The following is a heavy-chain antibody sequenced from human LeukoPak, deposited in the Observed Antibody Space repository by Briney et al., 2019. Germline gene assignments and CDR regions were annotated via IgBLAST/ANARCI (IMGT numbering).Heavy chain of an antibody. V-gene: IGHV4-38-2*02. D-gene: IGHD2-2*02. Sequence: KPSETLSLTCTVSGYSISSGYYWGWIRQPPGKGLEWIGSIYHSGSTYYNPSLKSRVTISVDTSKTQFSLKLSSVTAADTAVYYCARDFPGYCSSTSCYSWGQGTLVTVSS. CDR1: GYSISSGYY. CDR2: IYHSGST. CDR3: ARDFPGYCSSTSCYS. J-gene: IGHJ4*02.